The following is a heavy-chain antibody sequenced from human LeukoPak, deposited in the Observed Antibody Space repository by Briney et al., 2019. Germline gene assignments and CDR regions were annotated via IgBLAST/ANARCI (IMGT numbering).Heavy chain of an antibody. V-gene: IGHV3-66*01. Sequence: GGSLRLSCAASGFTVSSNYMSWVRQAPGKGREWVSVIYSGGTTYYADSVKGRFTISRDNSKNTLYLQMNSLIAEDTAVYYCAKGGGIHVSFDYWGQGTLVTVSS. J-gene: IGHJ4*02. CDR3: AKGGGIHVSFDY. CDR2: IYSGGTT. D-gene: IGHD3-10*01. CDR1: GFTVSSNY.